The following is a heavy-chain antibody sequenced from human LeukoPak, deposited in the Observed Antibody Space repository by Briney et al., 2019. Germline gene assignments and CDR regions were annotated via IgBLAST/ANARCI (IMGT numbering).Heavy chain of an antibody. CDR3: ARVMAAGPKAFDY. CDR1: GFTFDDYA. CDR2: ISWNSGSI. V-gene: IGHV3-9*01. D-gene: IGHD6-13*01. Sequence: GGSLRLSCAASGFTFDDYAMHWVRQAPGKGLEWVSGISWNSGSIGYADSVKGRFTISRDNAKNSLYLQMNSLRAEDTAVYYCARVMAAGPKAFDYWGQGTLVTVSS. J-gene: IGHJ4*02.